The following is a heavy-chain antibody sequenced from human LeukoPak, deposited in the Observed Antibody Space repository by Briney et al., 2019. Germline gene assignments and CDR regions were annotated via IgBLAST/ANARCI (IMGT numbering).Heavy chain of an antibody. J-gene: IGHJ4*02. CDR2: IYYSGST. Sequence: SETLSLTCTVSGGSISSYYWGWIRQPPGKGLEWIGYIYYSGSTNYNPSLKSRVTISVDTSKNQFSLKLSSVTAADTAVYYCARGGLYYYDSSGYYLDYWGQGTLVTVSS. D-gene: IGHD3-22*01. CDR1: GGSISSYY. V-gene: IGHV4-59*01. CDR3: ARGGLYYYDSSGYYLDY.